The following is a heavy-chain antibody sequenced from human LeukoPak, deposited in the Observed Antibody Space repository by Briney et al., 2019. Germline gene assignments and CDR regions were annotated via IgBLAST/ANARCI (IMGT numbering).Heavy chain of an antibody. V-gene: IGHV3-30-3*01. D-gene: IGHD6-13*01. J-gene: IGHJ5*02. CDR3: AKSFAAARNWFDP. CDR1: GFTFSSYA. Sequence: QPGGSLRLSCAASGFTFSSYAMHWVRQAPGKGLEWVAVISYDGSNKYYADSVKGRFTISRDNSKTTLYLQMNSLRAEDTAVYYCAKSFAAARNWFDPWGQGTLVTVSS. CDR2: ISYDGSNK.